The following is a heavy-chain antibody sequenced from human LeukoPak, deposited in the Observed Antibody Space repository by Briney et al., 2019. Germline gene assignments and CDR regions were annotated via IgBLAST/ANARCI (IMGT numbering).Heavy chain of an antibody. D-gene: IGHD4-4*01. J-gene: IGHJ4*02. CDR3: ARDHSMTTVTMCDY. CDR1: GGSFSGYY. CDR2: INHSGST. Sequence: SETLSLTCAVYGGSFSGYYWSWIRQPPGKGLEWIGEINHSGSTNYNPSLKSRVTISVDTSKNQFSLKLSSVTAADTAVYYCARDHSMTTVTMCDYWGQGTLVTVSS. V-gene: IGHV4-34*01.